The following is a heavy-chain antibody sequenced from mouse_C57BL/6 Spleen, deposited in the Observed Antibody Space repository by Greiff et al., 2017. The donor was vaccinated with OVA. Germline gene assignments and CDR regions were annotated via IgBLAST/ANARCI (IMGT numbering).Heavy chain of an antibody. CDR2: ISSGGDYI. Sequence: EVMLVESGEGLVKPGGSLKLSCAASGFTFSSYAMSWVRQTPEKRLEWVAYISSGGDYIYYADTVKGRFTISRDNARNTLYLQMSSLKSEDTAMYYCTREGGYYSNPVAMDYWGQGTSVTVSS. CDR3: TREGGYYSNPVAMDY. V-gene: IGHV5-9-1*02. CDR1: GFTFSSYA. J-gene: IGHJ4*01. D-gene: IGHD2-5*01.